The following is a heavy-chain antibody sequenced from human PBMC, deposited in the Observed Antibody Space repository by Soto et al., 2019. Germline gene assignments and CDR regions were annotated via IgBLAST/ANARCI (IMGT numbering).Heavy chain of an antibody. J-gene: IGHJ4*02. V-gene: IGHV2-5*01. Sequence: SGPPLVNPRQTLTLTCVFSEFSLSTTGEGVAWIRQPPGKALEWLALIYWNDDNRYSPSLKSRLTVTKDTSKNRVVLTMTNIDPVDTATYFCAHRSSLTLYGTSGYNFDYLGQG. CDR3: AHRSSLTLYGTSGYNFDY. CDR2: IYWNDDN. D-gene: IGHD3-22*01. CDR1: EFSLSTTGEG.